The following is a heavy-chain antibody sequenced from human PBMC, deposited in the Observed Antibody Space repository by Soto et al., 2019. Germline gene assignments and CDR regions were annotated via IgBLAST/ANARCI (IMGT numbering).Heavy chain of an antibody. CDR2: IWFDGSNK. Sequence: QVHLVESGGGVVQPGGSLRLSCAASGFTFSSYAIHWVRQAPGKGLEWAAIIWFDGSNKYYADSVKGRFSISRDNSKNTLFLQMDSLRAEDTAVYYCARGQLPAATTYFDFWGQGTLVIVSS. CDR1: GFTFSSYA. V-gene: IGHV3-33*01. D-gene: IGHD2-15*01. CDR3: ARGQLPAATTYFDF. J-gene: IGHJ4*02.